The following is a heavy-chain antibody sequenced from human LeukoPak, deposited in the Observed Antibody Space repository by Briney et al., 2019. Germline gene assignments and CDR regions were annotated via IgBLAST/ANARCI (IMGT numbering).Heavy chain of an antibody. CDR2: INPNSGGT. D-gene: IGHD6-13*01. CDR3: ATEAAAGGFDY. CDR1: GYGYY. V-gene: IGHV1-2*02. J-gene: IGHJ4*02. Sequence: ASVKVSCKTSGYGYYMHWVRQAPRQGLEWMGWINPNSGGTNYAQKFQGRVTMTRDTSISTAYMELSRLTSDDTAVYYCATEAAAGGFDYWGQGTLVTVSS.